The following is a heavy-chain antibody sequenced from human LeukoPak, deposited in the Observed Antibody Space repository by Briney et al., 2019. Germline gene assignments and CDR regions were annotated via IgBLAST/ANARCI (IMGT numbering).Heavy chain of an antibody. Sequence: GGSLRLSCAASGFTFKSYGMNWVRQAPGKGLEWLSALSGTGTTIDYADSVKGRFTISRDNSKNTLYLQMNSLRADDTAVYYCAKGGLVHRFDPWGQGTLVTVSS. CDR2: LSGTGTTI. CDR1: GFTFKSYG. CDR3: AKGGLVHRFDP. V-gene: IGHV3-23*01. J-gene: IGHJ5*02.